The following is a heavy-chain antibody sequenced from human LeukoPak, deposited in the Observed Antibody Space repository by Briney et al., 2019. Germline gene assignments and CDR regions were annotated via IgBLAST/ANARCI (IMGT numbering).Heavy chain of an antibody. Sequence: ASVTVSCKASGYTFTGYYMHWVRQAPGQGLEWMGWINPNSGGTNYAQKFQGRVTMTRDTSISTAYMELSRLRSDDTAVYYCARGAAAGTGYEFDPWGQGTLVTVSS. J-gene: IGHJ5*02. V-gene: IGHV1-2*02. D-gene: IGHD6-13*01. CDR2: INPNSGGT. CDR3: ARGAAAGTGYEFDP. CDR1: GYTFTGYY.